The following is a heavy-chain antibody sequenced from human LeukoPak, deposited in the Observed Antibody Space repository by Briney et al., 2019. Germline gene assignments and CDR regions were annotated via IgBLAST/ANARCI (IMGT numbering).Heavy chain of an antibody. Sequence: SQTLSLTCTVSGGSIGSGDYYWSWIRQPPGKGLEWIGYIYYSGSTYYNPSLKSRVTISVDTSKNQFSLKLSSVTAADTAVYYCARASRDYYGSGSYFDVFDYWGQGTLVTVSS. J-gene: IGHJ4*02. CDR1: GGSIGSGDYY. CDR3: ARASRDYYGSGSYFDVFDY. V-gene: IGHV4-30-4*08. D-gene: IGHD3-10*01. CDR2: IYYSGST.